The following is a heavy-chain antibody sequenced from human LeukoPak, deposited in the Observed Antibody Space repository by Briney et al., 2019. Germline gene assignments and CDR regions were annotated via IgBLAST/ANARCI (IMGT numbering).Heavy chain of an antibody. J-gene: IGHJ5*02. CDR3: AREDWGPRFDP. D-gene: IGHD7-27*01. CDR1: GFTPTSYW. Sequence: WGSLRLSCAASGFTPTSYWMTWVRQAPGKGLHWVANINHDGTDKNYADSVKGRFTISRDNAKRSVFLQMNSLRAEDTGLYYCAREDWGPRFDPRGQGTLVTVSS. CDR2: INHDGTDK. V-gene: IGHV3-7*05.